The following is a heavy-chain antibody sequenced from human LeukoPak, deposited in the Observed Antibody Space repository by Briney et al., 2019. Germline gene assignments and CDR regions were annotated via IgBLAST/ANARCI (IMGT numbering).Heavy chain of an antibody. CDR2: IKSKTDGGTT. CDR1: GFTFSNAW. Sequence: PGGSLRLSCAASGFTFSNAWMSWVRQAPGQGLEWVGRIKSKTDGGTTDYAAPVKGRFTISRDDSKNTVYLQMNSLKTEDTAVYYCTTDYGEYCSGTTCYKGSWGQGTLVTVSS. J-gene: IGHJ5*02. V-gene: IGHV3-15*01. D-gene: IGHD2-2*02. CDR3: TTDYGEYCSGTTCYKGS.